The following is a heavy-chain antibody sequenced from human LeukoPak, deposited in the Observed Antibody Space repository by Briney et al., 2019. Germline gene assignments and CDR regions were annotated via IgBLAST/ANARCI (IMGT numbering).Heavy chain of an antibody. J-gene: IGHJ6*03. CDR2: IYTSGST. CDR1: GGSISSYY. CDR3: ARSIAALTYYYYMDV. V-gene: IGHV4-4*07. D-gene: IGHD6-6*01. Sequence: SETLSLTCTVSGGSISSYYWSWIRQPAGKGLEWIGRIYTSGSTSYNPSLKSRVTMSVDTSKNQFSLKLSSVTAADTAVYYCARSIAALTYYYYMDVWGKGTTVTVSS.